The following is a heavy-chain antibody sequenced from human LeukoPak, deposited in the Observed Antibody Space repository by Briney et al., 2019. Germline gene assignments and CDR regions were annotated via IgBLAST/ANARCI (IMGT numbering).Heavy chain of an antibody. D-gene: IGHD1-26*01. Sequence: SETLSLTCAVYGGSFSGYYWSWIRQPAGKGLEWIGEINHSGSTNYNPSLKSRVTISVDTSKNQFSLKLSSVTAADTAVYYCARPIPGGYSGSYSSWGQGTLVTVSS. CDR1: GGSFSGYY. CDR3: ARPIPGGYSGSYSS. J-gene: IGHJ4*02. CDR2: INHSGST. V-gene: IGHV4-34*01.